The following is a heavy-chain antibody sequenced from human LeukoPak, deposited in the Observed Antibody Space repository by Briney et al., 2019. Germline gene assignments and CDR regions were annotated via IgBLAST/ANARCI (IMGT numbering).Heavy chain of an antibody. CDR1: GGSFSGYY. Sequence: PSETLSLTCAVYGGSFSGYYWSWIRQPPGKGLEWIGEINHSGSTNYNPSLKSRVTISVDTSKNQFSLKLSSVTAADTAVYYCARDLYTTVTTYYFDYWGQGTLVTVSS. V-gene: IGHV4-34*01. D-gene: IGHD4-17*01. CDR3: ARDLYTTVTTYYFDY. J-gene: IGHJ4*02. CDR2: INHSGST.